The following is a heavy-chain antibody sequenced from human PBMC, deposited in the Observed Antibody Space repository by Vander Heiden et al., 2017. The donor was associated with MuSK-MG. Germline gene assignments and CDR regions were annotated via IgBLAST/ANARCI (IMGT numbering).Heavy chain of an antibody. V-gene: IGHV4-59*01. CDR1: GGSISSYY. Sequence: QVQLQESGPGLVKPSETLSLTCTVSGGSISSYYWSWIRQPPGKGLEWIGYIYYSGSTNYNPSLKSRVTISVETSKNQFSLRLSSVTAADTAVYYCARATRYYDYVWGSYRLNWFDPWGQGTLVTVSS. CDR3: ARATRYYDYVWGSYRLNWFDP. D-gene: IGHD3-16*02. J-gene: IGHJ5*02. CDR2: IYYSGST.